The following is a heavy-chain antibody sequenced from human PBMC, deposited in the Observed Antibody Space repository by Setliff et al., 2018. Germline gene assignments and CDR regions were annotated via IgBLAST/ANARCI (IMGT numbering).Heavy chain of an antibody. V-gene: IGHV1-8*01. CDR1: GYTFTSYD. CDR3: ARGVGFSAAADY. CDR2: MNPNSGNT. Sequence: ASVKVSCKASGYTFTSYDINWVRQATGQGLEWMGWMNPNSGNTGYAQKFQGRVTMTRNTSISTAYMEPSSLRSEDTAVYYCARGVGFSAAADYWGQGTLVTVSS. J-gene: IGHJ4*02. D-gene: IGHD2-2*01.